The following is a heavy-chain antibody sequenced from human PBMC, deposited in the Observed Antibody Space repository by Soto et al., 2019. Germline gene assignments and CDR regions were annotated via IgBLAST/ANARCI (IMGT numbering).Heavy chain of an antibody. V-gene: IGHV3-13*01. CDR3: ARFLPYYYDSSGYYYYDY. CDR2: IGTAGDT. CDR1: GFTFSSYD. J-gene: IGHJ4*02. D-gene: IGHD3-22*01. Sequence: EVQLVESGGGLVQPGGSLRLSCAASGFTFSSYDMHWVRQATGKGLEWVSAIGTAGDTYYPGSVKGRFTISRENAKNSLYLQMNSLRAEDTAVYYCARFLPYYYDSSGYYYYDYWGQGTLVTVSS.